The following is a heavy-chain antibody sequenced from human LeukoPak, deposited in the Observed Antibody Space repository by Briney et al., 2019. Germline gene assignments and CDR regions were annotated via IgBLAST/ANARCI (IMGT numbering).Heavy chain of an antibody. J-gene: IGHJ4*02. Sequence: GGSLRLSCAASGFTFSSYCMSWVRQAPGKGLEWVANINKDESEKYYVDSVKGRFTISRDNAKNSLYLQMNSLRAEDTAVYYCARCRTTVTAMPGYWGQGALVTVSS. CDR3: ARCRTTVTAMPGY. CDR2: INKDESEK. CDR1: GFTFSSYC. V-gene: IGHV3-7*03. D-gene: IGHD4-17*01.